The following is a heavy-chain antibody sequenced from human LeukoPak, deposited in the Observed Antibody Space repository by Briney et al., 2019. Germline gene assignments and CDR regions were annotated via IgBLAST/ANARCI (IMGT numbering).Heavy chain of an antibody. D-gene: IGHD1-1*01. CDR2: ISGSGGST. V-gene: IGHV3-23*01. CDR1: GFTFSSYA. J-gene: IGHJ4*02. Sequence: GGSLRLSCAASGFTFSSYAMSWVRQAPGKGLEWVSAISGSGGSTYYADSVKGRFTISRDNSKNTLYLQMNSLRAEDTAVYYCAASPRRTGTTANYWGQGTLVTVSS. CDR3: AASPRRTGTTANY.